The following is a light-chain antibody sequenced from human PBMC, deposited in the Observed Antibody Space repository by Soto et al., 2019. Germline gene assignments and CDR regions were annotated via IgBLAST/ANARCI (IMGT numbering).Light chain of an antibody. Sequence: EIVLTPSPGTLSLSPGERATLSCRASQSVSSSYLAWYQQKPGQAPRLLIYGASSRATGIPDRFSGSGSGTDFTLTISRLEPEDFAVYYCQRYGSSRWTFGQGTKVDIK. J-gene: IGKJ1*01. V-gene: IGKV3-20*01. CDR1: QSVSSSY. CDR2: GAS. CDR3: QRYGSSRWT.